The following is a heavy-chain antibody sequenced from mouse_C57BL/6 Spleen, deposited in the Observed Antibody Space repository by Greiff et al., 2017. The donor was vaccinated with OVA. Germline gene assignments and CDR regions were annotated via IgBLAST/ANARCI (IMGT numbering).Heavy chain of an antibody. D-gene: IGHD1-1*01. CDR1: GYTFTDYE. CDR2: IDPETGGT. CDR3: TRHDYYGSSGGYYAMDY. V-gene: IGHV1-15*01. J-gene: IGHJ4*01. Sequence: VQLQQSGAELVRPGASVTLSCKASGYTFTDYEMHWVKQTPVHGLEWIGAIDPETGGTAYNQKFKGKAILTADNSSSTAYMELRSLTSEDSAVYYCTRHDYYGSSGGYYAMDYWGQGTSVTVSS.